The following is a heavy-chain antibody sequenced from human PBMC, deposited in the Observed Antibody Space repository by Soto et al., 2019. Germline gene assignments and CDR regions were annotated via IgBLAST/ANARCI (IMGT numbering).Heavy chain of an antibody. CDR3: ARDPAPTVTTLGHGLDV. V-gene: IGHV1-69*01. J-gene: IGHJ6*02. CDR2: TIPVFDTA. D-gene: IGHD4-17*01. Sequence: QVQLMQSGPEVKTPGSSVKVSCRASGGSFRRHGISWVRQAPGQGLEWMGGTIPVFDTANYAQKFQGRLTITADESTNTAYMDLRSLTSDDTAGYYCARDPAPTVTTLGHGLDVWGQGTTVTVSS. CDR1: GGSFRRHG.